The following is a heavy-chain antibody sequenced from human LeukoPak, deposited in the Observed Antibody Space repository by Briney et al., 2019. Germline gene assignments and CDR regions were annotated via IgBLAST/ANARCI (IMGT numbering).Heavy chain of an antibody. Sequence: SETLSLTCTVSGGSISSSSYYWGWIRQPPGKGLEWIGSIYYSGSTYYNPSLKSRVTISVDTSKNQFSLKLSSVTAADTAVYYCARQGQQLVPWHWFDPWGQGTLVTVSS. J-gene: IGHJ5*02. D-gene: IGHD6-13*01. CDR2: IYYSGST. CDR1: GGSISSSSYY. CDR3: ARQGQQLVPWHWFDP. V-gene: IGHV4-39*01.